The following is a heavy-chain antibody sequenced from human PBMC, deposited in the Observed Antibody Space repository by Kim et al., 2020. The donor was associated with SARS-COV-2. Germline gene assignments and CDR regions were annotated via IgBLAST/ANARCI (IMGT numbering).Heavy chain of an antibody. CDR3: AKGYGSGSYYLRPHEALAYNWFDP. V-gene: IGHV3-9*01. D-gene: IGHD3-10*01. CDR2: ISWNSGSI. CDR1: GFTFDDYA. J-gene: IGHJ5*02. Sequence: GGSLRLSCAASGFTFDDYAMHWVRQAPGKGLEWVSGISWNSGSIGYADSVKGRFTISRDNAKNSLYLQMNSLRAEDTALYYCAKGYGSGSYYLRPHEALAYNWFDPWGQGTLVTVSS.